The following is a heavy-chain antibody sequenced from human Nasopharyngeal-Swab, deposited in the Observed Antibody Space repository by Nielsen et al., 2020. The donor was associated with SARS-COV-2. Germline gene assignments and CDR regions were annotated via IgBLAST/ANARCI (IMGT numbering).Heavy chain of an antibody. J-gene: IGHJ6*02. V-gene: IGHV4-59*13. Sequence: SETLSLTCTASGGSISRYYWSWIRQPPGKGLEWIGYIYYSGSTNYNPSLKSRVTISVDTSKNQFSLNLSSVTAADTAVYYCARESLGYSSSWLGSYGMDVWGQGTTVTVSS. CDR3: ARESLGYSSSWLGSYGMDV. D-gene: IGHD6-13*01. CDR2: IYYSGST. CDR1: GGSISRYY.